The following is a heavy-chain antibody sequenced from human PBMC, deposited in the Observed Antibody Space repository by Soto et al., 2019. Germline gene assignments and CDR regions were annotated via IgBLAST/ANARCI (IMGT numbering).Heavy chain of an antibody. V-gene: IGHV4-31*03. CDR1: GGSISSGGYY. CDR3: ARFNSLREWAHYYYYYYGMDV. J-gene: IGHJ6*02. CDR2: IYYSGST. Sequence: SETLSLTCTVSGGSISSGGYYWSWIRQHPGKGLEWIGYIYYSGSTNYNPSLKSRVTISVDTSKNQFSLKLSSVTAADTAVYYCARFNSLREWAHYYYYYYGMDVWGQGTTVTVSS. D-gene: IGHD3-3*01.